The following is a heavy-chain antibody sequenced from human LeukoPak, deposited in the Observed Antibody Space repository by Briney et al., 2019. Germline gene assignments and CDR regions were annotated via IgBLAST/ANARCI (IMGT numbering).Heavy chain of an antibody. CDR1: GGSFSGYY. D-gene: IGHD5-24*01. Sequence: SETLSLTCAVYGGSFSGYYWSWIRQPPGKGLEWIGEINHSGSTNYNPSLKSRVTISVDTSKNQFSLKLSSVTAADTAVYYCARGWLRQRWLPSYWGQGTLVTVSS. V-gene: IGHV4-34*01. CDR2: INHSGST. J-gene: IGHJ4*02. CDR3: ARGWLRQRWLPSY.